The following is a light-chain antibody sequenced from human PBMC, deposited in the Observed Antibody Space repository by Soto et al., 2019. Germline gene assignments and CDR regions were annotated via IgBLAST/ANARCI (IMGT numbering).Light chain of an antibody. CDR3: CSYVGRNTYV. V-gene: IGLV2-11*01. CDR1: SSDVGGYNY. CDR2: DVS. J-gene: IGLJ1*01. Sequence: QSALTQPRSASGSPGQSITISCTGTSSDVGGYNYVSWYQQHPAKAPKLIIFDVSKRPSGVPNRPSGSKSGNTASLTISGLRAEDEADYYCCSYVGRNTYVFGTGTKLTVL.